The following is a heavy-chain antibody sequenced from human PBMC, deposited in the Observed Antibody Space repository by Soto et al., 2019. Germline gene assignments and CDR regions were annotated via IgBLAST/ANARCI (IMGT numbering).Heavy chain of an antibody. V-gene: IGHV5-51*01. J-gene: IGHJ6*02. CDR1: GYIFTNYW. Sequence: GESLKISCTGSGYIFTNYWIGWVRQMPGKGLEWMGIIYPGDSDTRYSPSFQGQVTISADKSVSTAYLQWSSLKASDTAMYYCATISLRPYYHYGMDVWGQGTTVTVSS. CDR3: ATISLRPYYHYGMDV. CDR2: IYPGDSDT. D-gene: IGHD2-21*01.